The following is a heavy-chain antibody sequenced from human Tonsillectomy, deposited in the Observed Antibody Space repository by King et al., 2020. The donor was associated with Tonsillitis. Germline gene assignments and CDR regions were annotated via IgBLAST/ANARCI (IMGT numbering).Heavy chain of an antibody. V-gene: IGHV1-2*02. J-gene: IGHJ3*02. CDR1: GYTFTDYY. Sequence: VQLVQSGAEVKKPGASVKVSCKASGYTFTDYYMHWVRQAPGQGLEWMGWINPNSGDTNYAQKFQGRVTMTRDTSVSTACMELSRLRSDDTDVYYCSGARGLSRIDAFDIWGQGTMVTVSS. CDR3: SGARGLSRIDAFDI. D-gene: IGHD3-10*01. CDR2: INPNSGDT.